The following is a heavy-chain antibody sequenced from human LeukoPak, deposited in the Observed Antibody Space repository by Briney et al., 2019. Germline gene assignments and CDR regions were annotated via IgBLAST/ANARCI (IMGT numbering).Heavy chain of an antibody. J-gene: IGHJ4*02. CDR1: GYTFTGYY. CDR2: INPNSGYT. Sequence: ASVKVSCKASGYTFTGYYMHWLRQAPGQGPEWMGWINPNSGYTYFAQKFQDRVSMTRDTSINTAYMELSRLTSDDSAVYFCAREDGDDIFDSWGPGTLVTVSS. D-gene: IGHD3-10*01. CDR3: AREDGDDIFDS. V-gene: IGHV1-2*02.